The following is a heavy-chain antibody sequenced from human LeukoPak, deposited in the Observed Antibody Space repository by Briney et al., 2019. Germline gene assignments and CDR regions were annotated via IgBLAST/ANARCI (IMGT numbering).Heavy chain of an antibody. D-gene: IGHD6-25*01. CDR3: AKGVESSAQPPFDY. J-gene: IGHJ4*02. V-gene: IGHV3-9*01. Sequence: GGSLRLSCAASGFTFDDYATHWVRQAPGKGLEWVSGISWNSGSIGYADSVKGRFTISRDNAKNSLYLQMNSLRAEDTALYYCAKGVESSAQPPFDYWGQGTLVTVSS. CDR1: GFTFDDYA. CDR2: ISWNSGSI.